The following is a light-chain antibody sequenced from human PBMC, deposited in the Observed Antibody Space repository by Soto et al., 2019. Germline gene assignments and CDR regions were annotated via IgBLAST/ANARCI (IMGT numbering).Light chain of an antibody. J-gene: IGKJ1*01. Sequence: DIQMTQSPSSLSASVGDRVTLTCRASQGISRNLAWYQQQPGKAPKRLIYASSSLQTGVPSRFSGSGSGTEFTLTISSLQPEDFATYYCLQHNTFPWTFGQGTKVEI. CDR3: LQHNTFPWT. CDR1: QGISRN. V-gene: IGKV1-17*01. CDR2: ASS.